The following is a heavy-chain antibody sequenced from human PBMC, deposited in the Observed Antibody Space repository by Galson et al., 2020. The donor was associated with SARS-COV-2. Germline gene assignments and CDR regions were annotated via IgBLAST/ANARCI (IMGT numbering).Heavy chain of an antibody. CDR1: GFTFSSYA. Sequence: GESLKISCAASGFTFSSYAMHWVRQAPGKGLEWVAVISYDGSNKYYADSVKGRFTISRDNSKNTLYLQMNSLRAEDTAVYYCARDWAPDAFDIWGQGTMVTVSS. D-gene: IGHD3-16*01. CDR3: ARDWAPDAFDI. V-gene: IGHV3-30*04. CDR2: ISYDGSNK. J-gene: IGHJ3*02.